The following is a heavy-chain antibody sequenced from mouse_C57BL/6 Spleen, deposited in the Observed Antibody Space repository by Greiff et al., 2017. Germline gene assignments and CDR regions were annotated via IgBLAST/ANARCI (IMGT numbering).Heavy chain of an antibody. CDR3: AREYYGSGDV. D-gene: IGHD1-1*01. V-gene: IGHV1-54*01. J-gene: IGHJ2*01. CDR2: INPGRGGT. Sequence: QVQLQQSGAELVRPGTSVKVSCKASGYAFTNYLIEWVKQRPGQGLEWIGVINPGRGGTHYNEKFKGKATLTADKSSSTGYMQLSSLTSEDSAVYICAREYYGSGDVWGPCTTRTVSS. CDR1: GYAFTNYL.